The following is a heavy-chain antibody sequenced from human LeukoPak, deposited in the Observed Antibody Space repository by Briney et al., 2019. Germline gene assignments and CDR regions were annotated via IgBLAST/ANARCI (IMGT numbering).Heavy chain of an antibody. Sequence: SETLSLTCAVSGGSISSSNWWSWVRQPPGKGLEWIGEIYHSGSTNYNPSLKSRVTISVDTSKNQFSLKLSSVTAADTAVYYCARARYYDYVWGSYLSEFDYWGQGTLVTVSS. J-gene: IGHJ4*02. CDR3: ARARYYDYVWGSYLSEFDY. CDR1: GGSISSSNW. CDR2: IYHSGST. D-gene: IGHD3-16*02. V-gene: IGHV4-4*02.